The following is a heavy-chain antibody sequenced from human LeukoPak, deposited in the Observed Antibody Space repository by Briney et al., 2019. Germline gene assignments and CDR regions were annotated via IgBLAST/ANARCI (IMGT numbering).Heavy chain of an antibody. CDR3: ARDLRMITFGGVIVLDY. V-gene: IGHV3-66*01. D-gene: IGHD3-16*02. CDR1: GFTVSSNY. CDR2: IYSGGST. J-gene: IGHJ4*02. Sequence: GGSLRLSCAASGFTVSSNYMSWVGQAPGKGLEWVSVIYSGGSTYYADSVKGRFTISRDNSKNTLYLQMNSLRAEDTAVYYCARDLRMITFGGVIVLDYWGQGTLVTVSS.